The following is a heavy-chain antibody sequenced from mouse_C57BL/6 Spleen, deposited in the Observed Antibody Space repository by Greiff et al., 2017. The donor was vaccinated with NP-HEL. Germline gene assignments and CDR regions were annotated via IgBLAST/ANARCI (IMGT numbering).Heavy chain of an antibody. J-gene: IGHJ3*01. CDR1: GFTFSSYA. Sequence: EVKLVESGGGLVKPGGSLKLSCAASGFTFSSYAMSWVRQTPEKRLEWVATISDGGSYTYYPDNVKGRFTISRDNAKNNLYLQMSHLKSEDTAMYYCARDKEYYGSSYPAWFAYWGQRTLVTVSA. CDR2: ISDGGSYT. D-gene: IGHD1-1*01. CDR3: ARDKEYYGSSYPAWFAY. V-gene: IGHV5-4*01.